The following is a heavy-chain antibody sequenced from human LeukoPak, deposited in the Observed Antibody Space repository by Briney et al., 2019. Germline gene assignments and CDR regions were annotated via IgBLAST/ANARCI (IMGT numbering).Heavy chain of an antibody. CDR2: NNHSGST. V-gene: IGHV4-34*01. Sequence: PSETLSLTCAVYGGSFSGYYWSWIRQPPGKGLEWIGENNHSGSTYYNPSLKSRVTISVNTSKNQFSLKLSSVTAADTAVYYCARISSGYDYYYYYYMDVWGKGTTVTVSS. CDR1: GGSFSGYY. CDR3: ARISSGYDYYYYYYMDV. J-gene: IGHJ6*03. D-gene: IGHD5-12*01.